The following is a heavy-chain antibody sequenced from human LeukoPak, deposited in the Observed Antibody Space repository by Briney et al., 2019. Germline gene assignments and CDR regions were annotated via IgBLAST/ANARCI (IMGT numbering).Heavy chain of an antibody. CDR2: LSISGSRT. CDR3: ARGVETCRNYYMDV. CDR1: GFTFTTFW. Sequence: GGSPRLSCAASGFTFTTFWMHWAGQAPGKGLLWVSHLSISGSRTSYADFVRGRFTIPRDNAKNTLFLQMDSPRAEHTPVHYFARGVETCRNYYMDVWGKGTTVIVSS. J-gene: IGHJ6*03. D-gene: IGHD5-24*01. V-gene: IGHV3-74*01.